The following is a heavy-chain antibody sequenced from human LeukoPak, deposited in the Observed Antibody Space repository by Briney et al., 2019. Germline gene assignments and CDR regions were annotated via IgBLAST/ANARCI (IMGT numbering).Heavy chain of an antibody. D-gene: IGHD3-10*01. CDR3: AKNVYYGSGSYYSVFDY. Sequence: GGSLRLSCAASGFTFSNYGMHWVRQAPGKGLEWVAIISYDGSNKYYADSVKGRFTISRDNSKNTLYLQMNSLRAEDAAVYYCAKNVYYGSGSYYSVFDYWGQGTLVTVSS. J-gene: IGHJ4*02. V-gene: IGHV3-30*18. CDR2: ISYDGSNK. CDR1: GFTFSNYG.